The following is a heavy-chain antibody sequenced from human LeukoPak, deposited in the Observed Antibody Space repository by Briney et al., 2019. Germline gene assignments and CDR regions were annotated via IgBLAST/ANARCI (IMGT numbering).Heavy chain of an antibody. CDR2: IRYDESNK. CDR3: AKDNDFGAADY. CDR1: GFTFSSYG. V-gene: IGHV3-30*02. Sequence: GGSLRLSCAASGFTFSSYGMHWVRQAPGKGLEWVSFIRYDESNKNSADSVQGRFTISRDISRNTLYLQMNSLGTEDSAVYFCAKDNDFGAADYWGQGTLVTVSS. D-gene: IGHD4-17*01. J-gene: IGHJ4*02.